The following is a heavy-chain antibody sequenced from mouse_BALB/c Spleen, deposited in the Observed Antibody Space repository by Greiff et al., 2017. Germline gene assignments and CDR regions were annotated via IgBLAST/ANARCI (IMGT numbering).Heavy chain of an antibody. CDR2: IYPGGGYT. D-gene: IGHD2-14*01. CDR1: GYTFTNYW. Sequence: VQLQHSGAELVRPGTSVKISCKASGYTFTNYWLGWVKQRPGNGLEWIGDIYPGGGYTNSNEKFKGKATLTADTYSSTAYMQLSSLTSEDSAVYFCARSNRYYFDYWGQGTTLTVSS. CDR3: ARSNRYYFDY. J-gene: IGHJ2*01. V-gene: IGHV1-63*02.